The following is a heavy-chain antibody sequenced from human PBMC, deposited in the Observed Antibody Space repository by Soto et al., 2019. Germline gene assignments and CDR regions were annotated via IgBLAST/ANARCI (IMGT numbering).Heavy chain of an antibody. CDR2: IVVGSGNT. CDR1: GFTFTSSA. CDR3: AAGEDSSSWYDLDYYYYYGMDV. V-gene: IGHV1-58*01. Sequence: SVKVSCKASGFTFTSSAVQWVRQARGQRLEWIGWIVVGSGNTNYAQKFQERVTTTRDMTTSTAYMELSSLRSEDMAVYYCAAGEDSSSWYDLDYYYYYGMDVWGQGTTVTVSS. J-gene: IGHJ6*02. D-gene: IGHD6-13*01.